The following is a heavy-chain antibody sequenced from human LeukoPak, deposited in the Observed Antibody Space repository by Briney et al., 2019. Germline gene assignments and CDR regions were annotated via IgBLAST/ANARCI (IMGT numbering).Heavy chain of an antibody. CDR3: AKDESRGYYFFDY. CDR2: ISDSGGST. CDR1: GFTFSSYA. V-gene: IGHV3-23*01. D-gene: IGHD3-22*01. Sequence: QTGGSLRLSCAASGFTFSSYAMGWVRQTPGKGLEWVSVISDSGGSTYYADSVEGRLTISRDNAKNTLYLQMNSLRAEDTAVYYCAKDESRGYYFFDYWGQGTLVTVSS. J-gene: IGHJ4*02.